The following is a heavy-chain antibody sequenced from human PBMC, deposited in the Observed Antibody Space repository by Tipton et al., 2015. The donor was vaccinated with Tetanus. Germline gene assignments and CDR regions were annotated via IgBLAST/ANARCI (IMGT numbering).Heavy chain of an antibody. V-gene: IGHV4-59*08. CDR3: ARGGGSPLYVKLFPGPRWFDP. Sequence: TLSLTCTVSGGSISSFYWYWIRHPPGKGLEWIGKIYYEGSTDYNPSLKSRITMSVDTSKNQFSLKLSSVTAADTAVYYCARGGGSPLYVKLFPGPRWFDPWGQGTLVTVSS. CDR1: GGSISSFY. CDR2: IYYEGST. D-gene: IGHD3-10*01. J-gene: IGHJ5*02.